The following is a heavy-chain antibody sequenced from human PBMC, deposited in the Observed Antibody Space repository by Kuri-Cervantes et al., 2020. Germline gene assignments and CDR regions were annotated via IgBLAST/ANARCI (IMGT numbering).Heavy chain of an antibody. D-gene: IGHD2-21*02. J-gene: IGHJ3*02. V-gene: IGHV1-46*01. CDR1: GYTFTSYY. Sequence: ASVKVSCKASGYTFTSYYMHWVRQAPGQGLEWMGIINPSGGSTSYAQKFQGRVTMTRDTSTSTVYVELSSLRSEDTAVYYCAREARTVVTARAFDIWGQGTMVTVSS. CDR3: AREARTVVTARAFDI. CDR2: INPSGGST.